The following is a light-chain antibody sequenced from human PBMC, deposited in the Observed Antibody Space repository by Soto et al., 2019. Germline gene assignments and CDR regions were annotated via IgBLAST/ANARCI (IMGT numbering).Light chain of an antibody. V-gene: IGLV1-47*01. CDR2: RNN. CDR1: SSDVGGNNR. CDR3: AAWDDSLSGRV. Sequence: QSVLTQPASVSGSPGQSITISCTGTSSDVGGNNRVSWYQQHPGKAPKLLIYRNNQRPSGVPDRFSGSKSGTSASLAISGLRSEDEADYYCAAWDDSLSGRVFGGGTKLTVL. J-gene: IGLJ3*02.